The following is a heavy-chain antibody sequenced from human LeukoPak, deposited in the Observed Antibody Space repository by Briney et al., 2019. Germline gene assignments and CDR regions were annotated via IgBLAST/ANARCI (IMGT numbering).Heavy chain of an antibody. CDR2: SYYSGST. J-gene: IGHJ4*02. Sequence: SETLALTCTVSGGSISSGGYYWGWIRPHESKGLGWIGYSYYSGSTYYNPSLKSRVAISVDTSKNQFSLKLSSVAAADTAVYYCARAATDFWSGNYGGPDYWGQGTLVTVSS. CDR1: GGSISSGGYY. CDR3: ARAATDFWSGNYGGPDY. V-gene: IGHV4-31*03. D-gene: IGHD3-3*01.